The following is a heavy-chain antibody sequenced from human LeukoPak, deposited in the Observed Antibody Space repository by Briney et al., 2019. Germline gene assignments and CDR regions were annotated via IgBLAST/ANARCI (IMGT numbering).Heavy chain of an antibody. V-gene: IGHV4-39*07. CDR2: INHSGST. CDR3: ARDYYDSSGSGPLDY. Sequence: PSETLSLTCTVSGDSISSSNYYWGWIRQPPGKGLEWIGEINHSGSTYYNPSLKSRVTISVDTSKNQFSLKLSSVTAADTAVYYCARDYYDSSGSGPLDYWGQGTLVTVSS. J-gene: IGHJ4*02. D-gene: IGHD3-22*01. CDR1: GDSISSSNYY.